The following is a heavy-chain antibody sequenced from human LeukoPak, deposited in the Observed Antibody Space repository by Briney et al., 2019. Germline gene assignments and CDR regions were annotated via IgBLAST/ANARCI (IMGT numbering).Heavy chain of an antibody. CDR3: ARLWDDYGGNFLAFDI. V-gene: IGHV4-59*08. CDR2: IYYSGST. J-gene: IGHJ3*02. Sequence: SETLSLTCTVPGGSIGSYYWSWIRQPPGKGLEWIGYIYYSGSTNYNPSLKSRVTISVDTSKNQFSLKLSSVTAADTAVYYCARLWDDYGGNFLAFDIWGQGTMVTVSS. CDR1: GGSIGSYY. D-gene: IGHD4-17*01.